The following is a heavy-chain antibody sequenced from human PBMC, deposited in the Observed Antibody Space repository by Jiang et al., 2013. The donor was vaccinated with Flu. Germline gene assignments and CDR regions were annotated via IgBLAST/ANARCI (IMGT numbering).Heavy chain of an antibody. CDR1: GFSLSTSGMC. J-gene: IGHJ4*02. CDR2: IDWDDDK. D-gene: IGHD6-13*01. V-gene: IGHV2-70*11. CDR3: ARTPGIAAAGTFDY. Sequence: KPTQTLTLTCTFSGFSLSTSGMCVSWIRQPPGKALEWLARIDWDDDKYYSTSLKTRLTISKDTSKNQVVLTMTNMDPADTATYYCARTPGIAAAGTFDYWGQGTLVTVSS.